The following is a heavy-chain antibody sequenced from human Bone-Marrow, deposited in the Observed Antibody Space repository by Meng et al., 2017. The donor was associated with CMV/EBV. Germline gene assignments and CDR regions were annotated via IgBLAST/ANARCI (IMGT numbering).Heavy chain of an antibody. CDR3: ARDKKTSFGVTYIFDV. V-gene: IGHV3-21*01. J-gene: IGHJ3*01. Sequence: GESLKISCTASGFTFSSYSMNWVRQAPGKGLEWVSSISSSSSYKYYADSVKGRFTISRDNAQNSLDLQMNSLRAEDTAVYYCARDKKTSFGVTYIFDVWGLGTMVTVSS. CDR2: ISSSSSYK. D-gene: IGHD3-3*01. CDR1: GFTFSSYS.